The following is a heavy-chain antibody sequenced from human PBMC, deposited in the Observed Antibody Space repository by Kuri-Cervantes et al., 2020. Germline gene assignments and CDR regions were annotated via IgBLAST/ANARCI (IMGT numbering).Heavy chain of an antibody. D-gene: IGHD3-16*01. J-gene: IGHJ3*02. Sequence: SETLSLTCTVYGGSISSYYWSWIRQPPGKGLEWTGYIYYSGSTNYNPSLKSRVTISVNTSMNQFSLKLTSVTAADSAVYYWAGGLGIWGQGTMVTGSS. CDR2: IYYSGST. CDR3: AGGLGI. V-gene: IGHV4-59*01. CDR1: GGSISSYY.